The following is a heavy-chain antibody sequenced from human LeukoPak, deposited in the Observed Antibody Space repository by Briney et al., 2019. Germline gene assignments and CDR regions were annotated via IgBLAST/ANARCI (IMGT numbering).Heavy chain of an antibody. CDR2: IKQDGSEK. CDR3: ARDYGDYLFDY. CDR1: GFTFTTHW. J-gene: IGHJ4*02. V-gene: IGHV3-7*01. Sequence: GGSLRLSCGASGFTFTTHWIHWVRQAPGKGLEWVANIKQDGSEKYYVDSVKGRFTISRDNAKNSLYLQMNSLRAEDTAVYYCARDYGDYLFDYWGQGTLVTVSS. D-gene: IGHD4-17*01.